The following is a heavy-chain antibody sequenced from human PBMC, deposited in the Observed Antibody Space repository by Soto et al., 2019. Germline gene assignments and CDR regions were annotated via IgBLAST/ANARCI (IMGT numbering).Heavy chain of an antibody. CDR1: GGSISSSSYY. V-gene: IGHV4-39*01. CDR2: IYYSGST. CDR3: ARHSYSSSWYRYYYYYYGMDV. J-gene: IGHJ6*02. D-gene: IGHD6-13*01. Sequence: QLQLQESGPGLVKPSETLSLTCTVSGGSISSSSYYWGWIRQPPGKGLEWIGSIYYSGSTYYNPSLKRRVTISVDTSKSQFSLKLSSVTAADTAVYYCARHSYSSSWYRYYYYYYGMDVWGQGTTVTVSS.